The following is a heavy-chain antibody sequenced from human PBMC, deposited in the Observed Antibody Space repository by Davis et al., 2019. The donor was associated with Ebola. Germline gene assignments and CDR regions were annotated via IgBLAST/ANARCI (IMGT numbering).Heavy chain of an antibody. D-gene: IGHD2-2*01. V-gene: IGHV3-23*01. CDR3: ARAGDIVVVPAAPPSYYYGMDV. CDR1: GFTFSSYA. J-gene: IGHJ6*02. Sequence: GESLKISCAASGFTFSSYAMSWVRQAPGKGLEWVSAISGSGGSTYYADSVKGRFTISRDNSKNSLYLQMNSLRAEDTAVYYCARAGDIVVVPAAPPSYYYGMDVWGQGTTVTVSS. CDR2: ISGSGGST.